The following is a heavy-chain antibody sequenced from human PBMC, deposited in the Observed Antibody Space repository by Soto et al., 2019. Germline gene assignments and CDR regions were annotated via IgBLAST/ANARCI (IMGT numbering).Heavy chain of an antibody. J-gene: IGHJ6*03. Sequence: EVQLEESGGGLVQPGGSLKLACLASGFPLSDSAVHWVRKASGKGLEWVGRIRTKTNTYATTYCASVRGRFTLSRGDTKNTEYLQMINLQSENTTVYYCTRHAGGQVEHSFDYYVVDVWGKGT. CDR1: GFPLSDSA. D-gene: IGHD3-16*01. CDR2: IRTKTNTYAT. CDR3: TRHAGGQVEHSFDYYVVDV. V-gene: IGHV3-73*01.